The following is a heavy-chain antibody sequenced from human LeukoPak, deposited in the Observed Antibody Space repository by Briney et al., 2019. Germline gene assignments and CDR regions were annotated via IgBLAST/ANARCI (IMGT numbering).Heavy chain of an antibody. CDR2: ISPYNGNT. Sequence: GASVKASCKVSGYTFTSYGISWVRQAPGQGLEWMGSISPYNGNTNYAERLQGRVIMTTDTSTRTAYMELRSLRSDDTAVFYCARDQYDYVWGSYRPYFDYWGQGTLVTVSS. D-gene: IGHD3-16*02. CDR3: ARDQYDYVWGSYRPYFDY. V-gene: IGHV1-18*04. CDR1: GYTFTSYG. J-gene: IGHJ4*02.